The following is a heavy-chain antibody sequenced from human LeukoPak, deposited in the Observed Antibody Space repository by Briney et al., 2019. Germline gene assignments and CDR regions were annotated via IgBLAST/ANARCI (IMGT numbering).Heavy chain of an antibody. CDR3: AIFQGTYGDNENDY. D-gene: IGHD4-17*01. V-gene: IGHV1-69*01. CDR2: IIPMINTP. CDR1: GGTFRSYA. J-gene: IGHJ4*02. Sequence: SVKVSCKASGGTFRSYAITWVRQAPGKGLEWMGGIIPMINTPKYAQKFQGRVSITADASTSTGYMEVSILRSEDTAVYYCAIFQGTYGDNENDYWGQGTLVTVSS.